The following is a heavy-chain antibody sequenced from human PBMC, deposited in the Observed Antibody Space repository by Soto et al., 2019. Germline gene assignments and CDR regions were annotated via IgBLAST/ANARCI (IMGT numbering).Heavy chain of an antibody. CDR3: ARDRLIAVTGLLRN. J-gene: IGHJ4*02. V-gene: IGHV1-18*01. D-gene: IGHD6-19*01. CDR1: GYPFTSYG. CDR2: ISAYDDKT. Sequence: ASVKVYCKSSGYPFTSYGINWVRQALGQGPEWMGWISAYDDKTIYSQKFQGRVTLTADTSMTTAYMELRGLRFDDTAVYYCARDRLIAVTGLLRNWGQGTLVTVSS.